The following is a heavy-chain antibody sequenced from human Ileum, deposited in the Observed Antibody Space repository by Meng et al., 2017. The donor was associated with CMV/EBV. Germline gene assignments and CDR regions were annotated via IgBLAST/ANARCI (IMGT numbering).Heavy chain of an antibody. CDR2: IFTSGST. CDR3: ARDSSGNWNYADY. V-gene: IGHV4-4*07. J-gene: IGHJ4*02. D-gene: IGHD1-7*01. Sequence: QVELWESGQGLVNPSAPTSTPCTVVGGSISSNYWNWLREPAGKGLEWIGRIFTSGSTNYNPSLKRRVTMSVDTSKNQFSLKLSSVTAADTAVYYCARDSSGNWNYADYWGQGTLVTVSS. CDR1: GGSISSNY.